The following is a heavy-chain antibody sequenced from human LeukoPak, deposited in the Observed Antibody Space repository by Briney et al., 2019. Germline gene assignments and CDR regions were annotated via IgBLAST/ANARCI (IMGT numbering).Heavy chain of an antibody. Sequence: PGGPLRLSCVASGITVSSNYMSWVRQAPGKGLEWVSVIYTGGSTYYADSVKGRFTISRDNSKNTVYLQMNTLRAEDAAVYYCARIIGGILDYWGREPWSPSPQ. V-gene: IGHV3-66*01. CDR3: ARIIGGILDY. J-gene: IGHJ4*02. CDR2: IYTGGST. CDR1: GITVSSNY. D-gene: IGHD3-3*01.